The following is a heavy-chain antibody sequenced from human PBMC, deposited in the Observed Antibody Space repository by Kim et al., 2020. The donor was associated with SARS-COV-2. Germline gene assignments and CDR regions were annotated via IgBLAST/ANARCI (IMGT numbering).Heavy chain of an antibody. CDR3: AKLYGSGKGDDY. D-gene: IGHD3-10*01. J-gene: IGHJ4*02. V-gene: IGHV3-30*18. CDR2: ISYDGSNK. Sequence: GGSLRLSCAASGFTFSSYGMHWVRQAPGKGLEWVAVISYDGSNKYYADSVKGRFTISRDNSKNTLYLQMNSLRAEDTAVYYCAKLYGSGKGDDYWGQGTLVTVSS. CDR1: GFTFSSYG.